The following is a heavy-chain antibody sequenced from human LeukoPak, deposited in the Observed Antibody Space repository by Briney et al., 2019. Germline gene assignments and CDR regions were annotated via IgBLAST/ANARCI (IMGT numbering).Heavy chain of an antibody. CDR1: GGSISSYY. CDR3: ARRITGTTSDSFDY. J-gene: IGHJ4*02. CDR2: IYTSGST. Sequence: SETLSLTCTVSGGSISSYYWSWIRQPAGKGLEWIGRIYTSGSTNYNPSLKSRVAISVDTSKNQFSLKLSSVTAADTALYYCARRITGTTSDSFDYWGQGTLVTVSS. V-gene: IGHV4-4*07. D-gene: IGHD1-20*01.